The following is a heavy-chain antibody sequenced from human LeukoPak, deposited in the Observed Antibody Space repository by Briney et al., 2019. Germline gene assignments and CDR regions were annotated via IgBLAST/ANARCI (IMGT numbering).Heavy chain of an antibody. Sequence: GGSLRLSCAASGFTFSSYAMSWVRQALGKGLEWVSAISGSGGSTYYADSVKGRFTISRDNSKNTLYLQMNGLRAEDTAVYYCAKVVDFWSGFDYWGQGTLVTVSS. CDR3: AKVVDFWSGFDY. J-gene: IGHJ4*02. D-gene: IGHD3-3*01. CDR2: ISGSGGST. CDR1: GFTFSSYA. V-gene: IGHV3-23*01.